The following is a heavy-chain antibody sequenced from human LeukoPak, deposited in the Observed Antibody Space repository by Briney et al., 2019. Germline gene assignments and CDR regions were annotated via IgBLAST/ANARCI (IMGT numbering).Heavy chain of an antibody. Sequence: PGGSLRLSCVASGFIFSDYVMNWVRQAPGKGLEWVSFVSGSDITYYAESAKGRFTISRDNSKNTLYLQMNSLRAEDTAIYYCVKDGWSDWGQGTLVTVSS. CDR3: VKDGWSD. CDR1: GFIFSDYV. V-gene: IGHV3-23*01. CDR2: VSGSDIT. D-gene: IGHD2-15*01. J-gene: IGHJ4*02.